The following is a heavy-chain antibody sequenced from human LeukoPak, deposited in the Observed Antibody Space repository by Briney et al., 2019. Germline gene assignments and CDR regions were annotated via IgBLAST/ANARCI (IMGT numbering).Heavy chain of an antibody. CDR3: AKGSGYYPEGSDY. Sequence: GGSLRLSCAASGFTFSSYAMSWVRQAPGKGLEWVPGISGSGGSTYYADSVKGRFTISRDNFKNTLYLQTNSLRAEDTAVYYCAKGSGYYPEGSDYWGQGTLVTVSS. D-gene: IGHD3-22*01. CDR2: ISGSGGST. J-gene: IGHJ4*02. V-gene: IGHV3-23*01. CDR1: GFTFSSYA.